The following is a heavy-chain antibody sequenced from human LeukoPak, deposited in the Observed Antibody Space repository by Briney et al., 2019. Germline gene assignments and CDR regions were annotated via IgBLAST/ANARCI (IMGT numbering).Heavy chain of an antibody. CDR3: ARESRENIVIDY. CDR2: INTVGTTA. D-gene: IGHD2-21*01. J-gene: IGHJ4*02. Sequence: RSGGSLRLSCAASGFTFSGYWMHWIRQAPGKGLVWVSRINTVGTTATYADSVKGRFTISRDNVKNTLYLQMNSLRAEDTAVYYCARESRENIVIDYWGQGTVVTVSS. V-gene: IGHV3-74*03. CDR1: GFTFSGYW.